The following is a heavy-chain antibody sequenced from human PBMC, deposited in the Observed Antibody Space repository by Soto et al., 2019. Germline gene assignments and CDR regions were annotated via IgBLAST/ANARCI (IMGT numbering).Heavy chain of an antibody. CDR1: GFTFSSYA. D-gene: IGHD1-26*01. Sequence: GGSLRLSCAASGFTFSSYAMSWVRPAPGKGLEWVSAISGSGGSTYYADSVKGRFTITRDNSKNTLYLQMNSLRAEDTAVYYCAKVGSGGVGADYWGQGTRVTVSS. CDR3: AKVGSGGVGADY. V-gene: IGHV3-23*01. J-gene: IGHJ4*02. CDR2: ISGSGGST.